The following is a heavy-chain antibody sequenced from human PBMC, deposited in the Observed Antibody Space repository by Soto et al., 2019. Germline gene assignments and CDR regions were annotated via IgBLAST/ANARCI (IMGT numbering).Heavy chain of an antibody. CDR2: ISSSSSYI. D-gene: IGHD2-2*01. CDR3: AMGAIVVVPDAFDI. J-gene: IGHJ3*02. Sequence: GGSLRLSCAASGFTFSSYSMNWVRQAPGKGLEWVSSISSSSSYIYYADSVKGRFTISRDNAKNSLYLQMNSLRAEDTAVYYCAMGAIVVVPDAFDIWGQGTMVPVSS. V-gene: IGHV3-21*01. CDR1: GFTFSSYS.